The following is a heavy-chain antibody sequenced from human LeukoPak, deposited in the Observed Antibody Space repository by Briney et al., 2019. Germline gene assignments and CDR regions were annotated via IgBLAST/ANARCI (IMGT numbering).Heavy chain of an antibody. CDR3: ARGRTTGEFDY. Sequence: SVKVSCKASGGTFNSHAISWVRQAPGQGLEWMGVINPIFHTPTYAKKFQGRLTITKDESMSTASMDLSSLISDDTAVYYCARGRTTGEFDYWGQGTLVTVSS. D-gene: IGHD4-11*01. V-gene: IGHV1-69*05. J-gene: IGHJ4*02. CDR1: GGTFNSHA. CDR2: INPIFHTP.